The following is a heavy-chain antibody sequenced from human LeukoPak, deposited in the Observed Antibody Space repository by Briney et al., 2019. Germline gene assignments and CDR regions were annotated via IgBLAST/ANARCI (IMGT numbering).Heavy chain of an antibody. CDR2: IYYSGST. CDR1: GGSISSSSYY. D-gene: IGHD3-10*01. J-gene: IGHJ4*02. V-gene: IGHV4-39*07. Sequence: PSETLSLTCTVSGGSISSSSYYWGWIRQPPGKGLEWIGSIYYSGSTYYNPSLKSRVTISVDTSKNQFSLKLSSVTAADTAVYYCARYRGGGQNYIDFWGQGTLVIVSS. CDR3: ARYRGGGQNYIDF.